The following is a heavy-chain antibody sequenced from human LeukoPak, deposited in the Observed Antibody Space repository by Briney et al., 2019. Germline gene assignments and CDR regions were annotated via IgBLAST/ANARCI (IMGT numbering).Heavy chain of an antibody. J-gene: IGHJ5*02. V-gene: IGHV4-34*01. CDR1: GVSFSRYY. CDR2: TNQRGTT. CDR3: ARDGGPDNYWFDV. D-gene: IGHD4-23*01. Sequence: SETLSLACTAYGVSFSRYYWIWIRQPPGKGLEWIGETNQRGTTNYNPSLKSRLSISLDASKNQFSLSLRSATAADTAVYYCARDGGPDNYWFDVWGPGTLVTVSS.